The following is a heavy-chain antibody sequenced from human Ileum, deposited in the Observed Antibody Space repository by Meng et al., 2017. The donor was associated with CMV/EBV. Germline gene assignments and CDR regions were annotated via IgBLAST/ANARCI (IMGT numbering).Heavy chain of an antibody. CDR2: IYYSGST. CDR1: GGSISSSSYY. J-gene: IGHJ5*02. V-gene: IGHV4-39*02. CDR3: ARDRVRNSYYYGSGSYFPLRGVGPNDP. D-gene: IGHD3-10*01. Sequence: SETLSLTCTVSGGSISSSSYYWGWIRQPPGKGLEWIGSIYYSGSTYYNPSLKSRVTISVDTSKNQFSLKLSSVTAADTAVYYCARDRVRNSYYYGSGSYFPLRGVGPNDPWGQGTLVTVSS.